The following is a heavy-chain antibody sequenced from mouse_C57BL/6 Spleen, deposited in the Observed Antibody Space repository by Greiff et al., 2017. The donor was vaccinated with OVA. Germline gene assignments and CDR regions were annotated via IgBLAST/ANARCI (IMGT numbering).Heavy chain of an antibody. J-gene: IGHJ4*01. Sequence: DVQLQESGGGLVQPKGSLKLSCAASGFSFNTYAMNWVRQAPGKGLEWVARIRSKSNNYATYYADSVKDRFTISRDDSESMLYLQMNNLKTEDTAMYYCVRHVKSLYAMDYWGQGTSVTVSS. CDR2: IRSKSNNYAT. CDR1: GFSFNTYA. CDR3: VRHVKSLYAMDY. V-gene: IGHV10-1*01.